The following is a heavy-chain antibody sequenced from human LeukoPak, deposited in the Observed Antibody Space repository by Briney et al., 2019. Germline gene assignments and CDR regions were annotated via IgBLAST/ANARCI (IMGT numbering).Heavy chain of an antibody. CDR1: GFTFSSYS. CDR2: ISSSSSYI. J-gene: IGHJ6*03. V-gene: IGHV3-21*01. D-gene: IGHD2-2*01. Sequence: PGGSLRLSCAASGFTFSSYSMNWVRQAPGKGLEWVSSISSSSSYIYYADSVKGRFTISRDNAKNSLYLQMNSLRAEDTAVYYCARDLGYCSSTSCYDYYYMDVWGKGTTVTVSS. CDR3: ARDLGYCSSTSCYDYYYMDV.